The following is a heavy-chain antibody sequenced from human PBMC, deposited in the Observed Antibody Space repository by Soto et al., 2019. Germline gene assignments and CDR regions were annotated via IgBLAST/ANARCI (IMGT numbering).Heavy chain of an antibody. Sequence: SVKVSCKASGYTFTSYGISWVRQAPGQGLEWMGRIIPILGIANYAQKLQGRVTITADKSTSTAYMELSSLRSEDTAVYYCARDPGQRIAERYFDYWGQGTLVTVSS. J-gene: IGHJ4*02. CDR1: GYTFTSYG. CDR2: IIPILGIA. CDR3: ARDPGQRIAERYFDY. D-gene: IGHD6-13*01. V-gene: IGHV1-69*04.